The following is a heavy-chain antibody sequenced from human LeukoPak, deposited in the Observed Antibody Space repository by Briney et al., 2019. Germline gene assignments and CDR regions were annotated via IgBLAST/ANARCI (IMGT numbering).Heavy chain of an antibody. D-gene: IGHD2/OR15-2a*01. V-gene: IGHV3-23*01. J-gene: IGHJ6*02. CDR1: GVTLSSYA. Sequence: GGSLRLSCAASGVTLSSYAMSWVRQAPGKGLEWVSAISGSGGSTYYADSVKGRFIISRGNSKNTLYLQMNSLRAEDTAVYYCAKFLWPPYYYYGMDVWGQGTTVTVSS. CDR3: AKFLWPPYYYYGMDV. CDR2: ISGSGGST.